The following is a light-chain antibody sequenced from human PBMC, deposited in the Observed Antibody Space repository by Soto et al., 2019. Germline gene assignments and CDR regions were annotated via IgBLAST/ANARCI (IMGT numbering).Light chain of an antibody. V-gene: IGKV3-11*01. CDR1: QSVNY. J-gene: IGKJ2*01. Sequence: EIVLTQSPATLSLSPGERATLSCRASQSVNYLAWYQQKPGQAPWLLIYDVSTRATGIPARFSGSGSGTDFTLTISSLEPEDFAVYYCQQRSNWYSFGQGTKLEIK. CDR3: QQRSNWYS. CDR2: DVS.